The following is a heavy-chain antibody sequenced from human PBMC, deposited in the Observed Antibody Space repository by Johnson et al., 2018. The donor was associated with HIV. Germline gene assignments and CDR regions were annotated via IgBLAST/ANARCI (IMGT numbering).Heavy chain of an antibody. Sequence: VQLVESGGGLVQPGRSLRLSCAASGFTVSSNYMSWVRQAPGKGLEWVSVIYSGGSTYSADSVTGRFTISRDNSKSTLYLQIHSLRADDSGVYFCAKDIGGDPNDAFDIWGQGTMVTVSS. J-gene: IGHJ3*02. D-gene: IGHD2-21*02. CDR3: AKDIGGDPNDAFDI. CDR1: GFTVSSNY. CDR2: IYSGGST. V-gene: IGHV3-66*02.